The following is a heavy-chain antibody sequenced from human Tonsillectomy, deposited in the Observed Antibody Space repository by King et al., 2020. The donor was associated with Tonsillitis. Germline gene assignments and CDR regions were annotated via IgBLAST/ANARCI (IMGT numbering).Heavy chain of an antibody. CDR1: GFPFNTYW. CDR3: AREVGTPMVRGACDC. CDR2: INQDGSQK. Sequence: EVQLVESGGGLVQPGGSLRLSCIASGFPFNTYWMTWVRQAPGKGLEWVANINQDGSQKHYVDSVTGRFTVSRDNAENSLYLEMSSLRDEDTAMYYCAREVGTPMVRGACDCWGQGALITVSS. V-gene: IGHV3-7*03. J-gene: IGHJ4*02. D-gene: IGHD3-10*01.